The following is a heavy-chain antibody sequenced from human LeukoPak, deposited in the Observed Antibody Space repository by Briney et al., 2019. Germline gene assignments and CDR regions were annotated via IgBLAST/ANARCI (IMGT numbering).Heavy chain of an antibody. Sequence: ASVKVSCKASGGTFSSYAISWVRQAPGQGLEWMGIINPSGGSTSYAQKFQGRVTMTRDTSTSTVYMELSSLRSEDTAVYYCARDLTGSSGRFDYWGQGTLVTVSS. J-gene: IGHJ4*02. V-gene: IGHV1-46*01. CDR1: GGTFSSYA. CDR2: INPSGGST. D-gene: IGHD6-19*01. CDR3: ARDLTGSSGRFDY.